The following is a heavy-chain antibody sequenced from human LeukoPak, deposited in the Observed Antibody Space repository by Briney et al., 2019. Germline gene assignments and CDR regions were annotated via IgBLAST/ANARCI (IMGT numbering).Heavy chain of an antibody. V-gene: IGHV3-23*01. J-gene: IGHJ4*02. Sequence: GGSLRLSCAASGFTFSSYAMSWVRQAPGKGLEWVSGISSSGGSTYYADSVKGRFTISRDNSKNTLYLQMNSLRAEDTAVYYCAEDVNWKFDYWGQGTLVTVSS. CDR2: ISSSGGST. CDR3: AEDVNWKFDY. D-gene: IGHD1-20*01. CDR1: GFTFSSYA.